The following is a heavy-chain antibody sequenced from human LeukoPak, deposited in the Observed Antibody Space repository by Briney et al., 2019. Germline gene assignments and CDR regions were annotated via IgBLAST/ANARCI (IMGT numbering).Heavy chain of an antibody. D-gene: IGHD2-2*01. CDR1: GGXFSGYY. V-gene: IGHV4-34*01. CDR2: INHSGST. J-gene: IGHJ4*02. CDR3: GVSSSSSKGSFDY. Sequence: SETLSLTCAVYGGXFSGYYCSWIRQPPGKGREWIGEINHSGSTNYNPSLKSRVTISVDTSKNQFSLKLSSVTAADTAVYYCGVSSSSSKGSFDYWGQGTLVTVSS.